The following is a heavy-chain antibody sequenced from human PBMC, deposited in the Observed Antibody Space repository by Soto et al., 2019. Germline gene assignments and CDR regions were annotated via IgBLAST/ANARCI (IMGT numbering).Heavy chain of an antibody. V-gene: IGHV3-21*01. J-gene: IGHJ3*02. CDR3: AGRAEGYCSGGSCRWGVFDI. CDR1: GFTFSSYS. Sequence: PGGSLRLSCAASGFTFSSYSMNWVRQAPGKGLEWVSSISSSSSYIYYADSVKGRFTISRDNAKNSLYLQMNSLRAEDTAVYYCAGRAEGYCSGGSCRWGVFDIWGQGTMVTVSS. D-gene: IGHD2-15*01. CDR2: ISSSSSYI.